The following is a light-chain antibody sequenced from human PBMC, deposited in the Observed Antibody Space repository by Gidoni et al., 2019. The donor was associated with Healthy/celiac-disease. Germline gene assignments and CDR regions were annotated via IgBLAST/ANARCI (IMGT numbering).Light chain of an antibody. CDR2: KAS. V-gene: IGKV1-5*03. CDR1: QSISSL. Sequence: DIQMTQSPSTLSASVGDRVTITCRARQSISSLLAWYQQKPGKAPKLLIYKASILESGVPSRFSGSVSGTEFTLTISSLQPDDFATYYCQQYNSYSQTFGQWTKVEIK. CDR3: QQYNSYSQT. J-gene: IGKJ1*01.